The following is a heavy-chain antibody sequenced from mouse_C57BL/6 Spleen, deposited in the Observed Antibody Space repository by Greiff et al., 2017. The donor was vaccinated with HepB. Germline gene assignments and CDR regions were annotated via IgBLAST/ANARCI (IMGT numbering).Heavy chain of an antibody. CDR2: INPGSGGT. J-gene: IGHJ2*01. CDR1: GYAFTNYL. CDR3: ARYGNYGGY. V-gene: IGHV1-54*01. D-gene: IGHD2-1*01. Sequence: QVQLKQSGAELVRPGTSVKVSCKASGYAFTNYLIEWVKQRPGQGLEWIGVINPGSGGTNYNEKFKGKATLTADKSSSTAYMQLSSLTSEDSAVYFCARYGNYGGYWGQGTTLTVSS.